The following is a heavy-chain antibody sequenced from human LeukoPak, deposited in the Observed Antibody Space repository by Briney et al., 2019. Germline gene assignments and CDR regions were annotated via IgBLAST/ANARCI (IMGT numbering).Heavy chain of an antibody. J-gene: IGHJ4*02. CDR3: ARSNSPPYYFDY. V-gene: IGHV3-53*01. D-gene: IGHD5-18*01. Sequence: GGXLRLSCAASGFTFSSNYMSWVRQAPGKGLEWVSVIYSGGSTYYSDSVRGRCTISRDNSKNTLYLQMNSLRAEDTAVYYCARSNSPPYYFDYWGQGTLVTVSS. CDR2: IYSGGST. CDR1: GFTFSSNY.